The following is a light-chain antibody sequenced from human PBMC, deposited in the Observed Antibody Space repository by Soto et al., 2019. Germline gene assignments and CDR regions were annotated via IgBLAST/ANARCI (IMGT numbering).Light chain of an antibody. V-gene: IGKV1-5*03. CDR3: QQYNSYSWT. Sequence: IQMTQSPSALSASVGDRVTITCRASQGIRNDLGWYQQKPGNAPKLLIYKASSLESGVPSRFSGSGSGTEFTLTISSLQPDDFATYYCQQYNSYSWTFGQGTKVDIK. CDR1: QGIRND. CDR2: KAS. J-gene: IGKJ1*01.